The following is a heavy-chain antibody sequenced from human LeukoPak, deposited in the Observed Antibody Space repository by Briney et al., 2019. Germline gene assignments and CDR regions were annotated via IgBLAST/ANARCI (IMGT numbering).Heavy chain of an antibody. V-gene: IGHV3-23*01. CDR1: RFTFSSYA. CDR3: AKTFIAVANPIDY. Sequence: PGGSLRLSRAASRFTFSSYAMSWVRQAPGKGLEWVSVISGGGTSTYYADSVKGRFTISKDNSRNTLYLQMNSLRAEDTAVYYCAKTFIAVANPIDYWGQGTLVTVSS. CDR2: ISGGGTST. D-gene: IGHD6-19*01. J-gene: IGHJ4*02.